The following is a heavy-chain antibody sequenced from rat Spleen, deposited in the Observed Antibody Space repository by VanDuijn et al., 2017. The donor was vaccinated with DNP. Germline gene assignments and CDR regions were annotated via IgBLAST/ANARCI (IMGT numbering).Heavy chain of an antibody. CDR2: IIHDGKRT. V-gene: IGHV5S10*01. D-gene: IGHD1-11*01. Sequence: EVQLVESGGGLVQPGRSLKLSCAASGFTFSDYDMAWVRQAPKKGLDWVATIIHDGKRTYYGDSVKGRFTISRDNAKSTLYLQMDSLRSEETATYYCAKAGGYSPWYFDYWGQGVMVTVSS. J-gene: IGHJ2*01. CDR3: AKAGGYSPWYFDY. CDR1: GFTFSDYD.